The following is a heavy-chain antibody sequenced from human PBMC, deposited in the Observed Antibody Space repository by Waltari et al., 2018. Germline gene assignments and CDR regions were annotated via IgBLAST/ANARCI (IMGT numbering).Heavy chain of an antibody. J-gene: IGHJ4*02. V-gene: IGHV3-53*01. D-gene: IGHD3-9*01. CDR3: ARGPHFDWLLLLDY. Sequence: EVQLVESGGGLIKPGGSLRLSWAASGFTVSSNYSGRGRQAPGNGLEWVSVIDSGGSTYYADSVKGRFTISRDNSKNTLYLQMNSLRAEDTAVYYCARGPHFDWLLLLDYWGQGTLVTVSS. CDR2: IDSGGST. CDR1: GFTVSSNY.